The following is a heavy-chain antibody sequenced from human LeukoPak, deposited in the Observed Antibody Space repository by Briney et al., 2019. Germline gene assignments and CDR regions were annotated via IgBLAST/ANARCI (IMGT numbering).Heavy chain of an antibody. D-gene: IGHD2-2*01. V-gene: IGHV3-21*01. CDR3: ARDPGSAVVVPAALDYFDY. Sequence: GGSLRLSCAASGFTFSSHSMHWVRQAPGKGLEWVSSISSSSSYIYDADSVKGRFTISRDNAKNSLYLQMNSLRAEDTAVYYCARDPGSAVVVPAALDYFDYWGQGTLVTVSS. CDR1: GFTFSSHS. CDR2: ISSSSSYI. J-gene: IGHJ4*02.